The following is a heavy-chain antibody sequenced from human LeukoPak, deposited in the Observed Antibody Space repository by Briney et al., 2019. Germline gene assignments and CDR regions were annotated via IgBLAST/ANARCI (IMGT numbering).Heavy chain of an antibody. Sequence: GSLRLSCAASGFTFSTYWMTWVRQAPGKGLEWVANIKQDGSEKYYGDSLEGRFTISRDNAKNSLFLQINSLRVEDTAIYYCARAGRVDYWGQGTVVTVSS. D-gene: IGHD1-26*01. CDR2: IKQDGSEK. J-gene: IGHJ4*02. V-gene: IGHV3-7*05. CDR1: GFTFSTYW. CDR3: ARAGRVDY.